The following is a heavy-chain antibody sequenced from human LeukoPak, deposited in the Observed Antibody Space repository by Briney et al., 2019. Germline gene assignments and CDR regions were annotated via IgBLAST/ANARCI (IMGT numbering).Heavy chain of an antibody. CDR1: GGSISSYY. Sequence: PSETLSLTCTVSGGSISSYYWSWIRQPPGKGLEWIGYMYNSGSTNYNPSLKSRVTISIDTSKNQFSLKLSSVTAADTAVYYCARDSTSMGDFDYWGQGTLVTVSS. V-gene: IGHV4-59*01. CDR2: MYNSGST. CDR3: ARDSTSMGDFDY. J-gene: IGHJ4*02. D-gene: IGHD5-18*01.